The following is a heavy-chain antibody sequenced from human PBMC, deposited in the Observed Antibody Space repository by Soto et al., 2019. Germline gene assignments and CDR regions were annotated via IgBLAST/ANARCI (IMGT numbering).Heavy chain of an antibody. CDR3: VKDIEPGGAHY. V-gene: IGHV3-9*02. D-gene: IGHD3-16*01. CDR2: IIWNTGNT. J-gene: IGHJ4*02. Sequence: VRLVESGGGLVKLGKSLRLSCAASGSTSNDNGSHWVRQAPGKGLEWVAGIIWNTGNTGYADSVKGRFTISRDNANNSLYLQMNSLRPDDTALYYCVKDIEPGGAHYWGQGTLVTVSS. CDR1: GSTSNDNG.